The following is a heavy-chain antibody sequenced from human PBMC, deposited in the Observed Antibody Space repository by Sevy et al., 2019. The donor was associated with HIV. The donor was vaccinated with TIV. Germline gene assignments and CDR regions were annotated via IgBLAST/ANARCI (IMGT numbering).Heavy chain of an antibody. CDR2: ISAYNGNT. D-gene: IGHD3-22*01. CDR1: GYTFTSYG. J-gene: IGHJ3*02. CDR3: ARPSYYYDSSGYETGYDAFDI. Sequence: ASVKVSCKASGYTFTSYGISWVRQAPGQGLEWMGWISAYNGNTNYAQKLQGRVTMTTDTSTSTAYMGLRSLRPDDTAVYYCARPSYYYDSSGYETGYDAFDIWGQGTMVTVSS. V-gene: IGHV1-18*01.